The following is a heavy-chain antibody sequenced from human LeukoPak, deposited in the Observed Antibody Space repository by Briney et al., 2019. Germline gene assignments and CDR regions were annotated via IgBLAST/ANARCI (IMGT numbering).Heavy chain of an antibody. V-gene: IGHV4-34*01. Sequence: SETLSLTCAVYGGSFSGYYWSWIRQPPGKGLEWIGEINHSGSTNYNPSLKSRVTISVDTSKNQFSLKLSSVTAADTAVYYCARTKTYYDILTGYRKPDAFDIWGQGTMVTASS. CDR1: GGSFSGYY. J-gene: IGHJ3*02. D-gene: IGHD3-9*01. CDR2: INHSGST. CDR3: ARTKTYYDILTGYRKPDAFDI.